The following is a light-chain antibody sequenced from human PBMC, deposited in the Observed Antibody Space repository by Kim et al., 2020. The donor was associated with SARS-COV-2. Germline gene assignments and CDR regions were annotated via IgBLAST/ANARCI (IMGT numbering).Light chain of an antibody. CDR2: GAS. Sequence: LSPGERDTLSCRASQSVSTNLAWYQQKPGQAPRLLIYGASTRVTGIPATFSGSGSGTEFTLTISSLQSEDFAIYYCQQYNYWPPTFGQGTRLEIK. V-gene: IGKV3-15*01. J-gene: IGKJ5*01. CDR3: QQYNYWPPT. CDR1: QSVSTN.